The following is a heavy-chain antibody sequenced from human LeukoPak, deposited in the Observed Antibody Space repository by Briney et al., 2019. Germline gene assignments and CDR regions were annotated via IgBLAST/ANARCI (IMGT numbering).Heavy chain of an antibody. CDR2: ISYDGSNK. CDR3: AREWTNFDF. CDR1: GFTLSSYG. J-gene: IGHJ4*02. D-gene: IGHD3/OR15-3a*01. Sequence: GGSLRLSCAASGFTLSSYGMHWVRQAPGKGLEWVAVISYDGSNKYYADSVKGRFTISRDNAKNSLYLQMNNLRAEDTAVYYCAREWTNFDFWGQGTLVTVSS. V-gene: IGHV3-30*03.